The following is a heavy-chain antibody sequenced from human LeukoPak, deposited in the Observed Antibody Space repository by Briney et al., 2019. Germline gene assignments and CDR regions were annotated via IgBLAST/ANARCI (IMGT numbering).Heavy chain of an antibody. V-gene: IGHV1-69*04. Sequence: SVKVSCKASGYTFTSYGISWVRQAPGQGLEWMGRIIPILGIANYAQKFQGRVTITADKSTSTAYMELSSLRSEDTAVYYCARLSYYYDSSGYTDWFDPWGQGTLVTVSS. CDR1: GYTFTSYG. CDR3: ARLSYYYDSSGYTDWFDP. CDR2: IIPILGIA. D-gene: IGHD3-22*01. J-gene: IGHJ5*02.